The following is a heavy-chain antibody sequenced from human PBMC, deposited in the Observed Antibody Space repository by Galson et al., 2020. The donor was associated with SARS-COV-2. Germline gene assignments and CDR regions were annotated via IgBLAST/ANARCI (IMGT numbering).Heavy chain of an antibody. Sequence: GGSLRLYCAASGFAFSSYTMNWVRQAPGKGLEWVASLDTSSTYIYYADSLKGRFTISRDNAENSLYLQMNSLRAEDTAVYYCARSPPASTSGTSIYFDYWGQGTQVTVSS. CDR2: LDTSSTYI. CDR3: ARSPPASTSGTSIYFDY. CDR1: GFAFSSYT. D-gene: IGHD3-10*01. J-gene: IGHJ4*02. V-gene: IGHV3-21*01.